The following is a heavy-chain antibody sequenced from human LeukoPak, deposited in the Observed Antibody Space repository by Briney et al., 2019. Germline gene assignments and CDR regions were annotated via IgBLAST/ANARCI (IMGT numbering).Heavy chain of an antibody. Sequence: SETLSLTCTVSGGSISSYYWSWIRQPPGKGLEWIGYIYTSGSTNYNPSLKSRVTISVDTSKNQFSLKLSSVTAADTAVYYCARRKYDFWSGYYMGWFDPWGQGTLVTVSS. CDR2: IYTSGST. CDR1: GGSISSYY. V-gene: IGHV4-4*09. CDR3: ARRKYDFWSGYYMGWFDP. D-gene: IGHD3-3*01. J-gene: IGHJ5*02.